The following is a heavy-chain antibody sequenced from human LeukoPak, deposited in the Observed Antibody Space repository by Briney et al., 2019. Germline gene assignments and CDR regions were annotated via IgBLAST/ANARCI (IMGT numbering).Heavy chain of an antibody. V-gene: IGHV3-7*03. Sequence: PGGSLRLSCAASGFTFSNYWMTWVRQAPGKGLEWVANINQDGSDKYYVDFVKGRFSISRDNTKNSLFLQMNSLRAEDTAVYYCVVTRTRGDHWGQGTLVTVSS. CDR3: VVTRTRGDH. D-gene: IGHD2-21*01. CDR2: INQDGSDK. CDR1: GFTFSNYW. J-gene: IGHJ4*02.